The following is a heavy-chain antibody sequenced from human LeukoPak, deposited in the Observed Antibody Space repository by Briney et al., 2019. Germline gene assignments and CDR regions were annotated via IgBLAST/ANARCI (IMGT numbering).Heavy chain of an antibody. V-gene: IGHV1-18*04. Sequence: GASVNVSCKASGYTFTRFGVAWVRQAPGQGLEWMGYISGYSGNTNYAQNLRGRVTMTTDTSTSTAYMELRSLTSDDTAVYYCARESSGYDKNYYYYMDVWGEGTTVTVS. CDR3: ARESSGYDKNYYYYMDV. J-gene: IGHJ6*03. D-gene: IGHD5-12*01. CDR2: ISGYSGNT. CDR1: GYTFTRFG.